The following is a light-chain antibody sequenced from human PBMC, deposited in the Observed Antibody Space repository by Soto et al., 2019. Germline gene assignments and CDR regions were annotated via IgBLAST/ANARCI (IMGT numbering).Light chain of an antibody. CDR1: QGISSW. CDR2: GAT. J-gene: IGKJ4*01. V-gene: IGKV1D-12*01. Sequence: DIQMSHSPPSFFASVVYRANSNCRASQGISSWLAWYQQKPGKAPKLLIYGATSLQSGVPSRFSGSGSGTDFTLTISSLQPEDFATYYCQQANSFPLTFGGGTKVDIK. CDR3: QQANSFPLT.